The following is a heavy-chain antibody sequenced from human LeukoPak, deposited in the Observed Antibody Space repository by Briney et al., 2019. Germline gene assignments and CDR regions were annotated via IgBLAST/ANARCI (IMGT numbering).Heavy chain of an antibody. CDR3: AKSYGDYLGYFDS. V-gene: IGHV3-11*03. D-gene: IGHD4-17*01. CDR2: ISSSSDYT. J-gene: IGHJ4*02. CDR1: GFTFSDYH. Sequence: GGSLRLSCAASGFTFSDYHMSWIRQAPGKGLEWVSYISSSSDYTNYADAVKGRFTISRDKSKNTLFLQMNSLRAEDTAVYYCAKSYGDYLGYFDSWGQGTLVTVSS.